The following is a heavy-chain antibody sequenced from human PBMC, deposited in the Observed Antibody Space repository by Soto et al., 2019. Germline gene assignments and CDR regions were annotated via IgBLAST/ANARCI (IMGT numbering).Heavy chain of an antibody. CDR1: GFTFNTYG. CDR2: ISYDGINK. Sequence: GGSLRLSCAASGFTFNTYGMHWVRQAPGKGLEWMAVISYDGINKYYADSVKGRFTISRDSSKSTLYLEMSSLRGDDTAVYYCVKARGEKNSAASRFYARGRGGPVPVSS. J-gene: IGHJ1*01. V-gene: IGHV3-30*18. CDR3: VKARGEKNSAASRFYA. D-gene: IGHD1-7*01.